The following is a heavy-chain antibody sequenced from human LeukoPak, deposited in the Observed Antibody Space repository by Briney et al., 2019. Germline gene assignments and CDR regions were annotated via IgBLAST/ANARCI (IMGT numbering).Heavy chain of an antibody. V-gene: IGHV3-64D*06. J-gene: IGHJ1*01. CDR2: ISTNGGST. CDR1: GFTLSSYS. Sequence: PGGSLRLSCSGFTLSSYSMHWVRQAPGEGLEYVSSISTNGGSTYYADSVKGRFIISRDNSKKSLYLQMSSLRLEDTAVYYCVSGRSTSIQREYFQRWGQGTLVSVSS. CDR3: VSGRSTSIQREYFQR. D-gene: IGHD2-2*01.